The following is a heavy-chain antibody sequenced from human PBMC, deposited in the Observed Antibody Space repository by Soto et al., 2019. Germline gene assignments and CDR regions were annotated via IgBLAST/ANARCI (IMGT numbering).Heavy chain of an antibody. J-gene: IGHJ6*02. D-gene: IGHD6-13*01. V-gene: IGHV5-10-1*01. CDR1: GYSFTSYW. CDR2: IDPSDSYT. CDR3: ARGQLVPDGNYYYGMDV. Sequence: PGESLKISCKGSGYSFTSYWISWVRQMPGKGLEWMGRIDPSDSYTNYSPSFQGHVTISADKSISTAYLQWSSLKASDAAMYYCARGQLVPDGNYYYGMDVWGQGTTVTISS.